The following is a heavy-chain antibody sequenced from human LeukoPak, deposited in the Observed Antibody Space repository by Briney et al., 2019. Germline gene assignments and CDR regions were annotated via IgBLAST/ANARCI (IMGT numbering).Heavy chain of an antibody. CDR1: GFTFSSYS. V-gene: IGHV3-21*01. J-gene: IGHJ6*03. Sequence: GGSLRLSCAASGFTFSSYSMNWVRQAPGKGLEWVSSISSSSSYIYYADSVKGRFTISRDNAKNSLYLQKNSLRAEDTAVYYCARPYSSGWPNYYYYMDVWGKGTTVTVSS. CDR3: ARPYSSGWPNYYYYMDV. D-gene: IGHD6-19*01. CDR2: ISSSSSYI.